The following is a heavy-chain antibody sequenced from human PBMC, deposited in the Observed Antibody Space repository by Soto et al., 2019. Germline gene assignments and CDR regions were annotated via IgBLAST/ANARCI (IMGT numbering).Heavy chain of an antibody. V-gene: IGHV3-23*01. Sequence: AGGSLRLSCAASGFPFSSYAMSWVRQAPGGGLEWVSSISGSTLATYYADSVKGRFTVSRDNSKSTLYLQMDSLRAEDTAVYFCAKPGGGTGWYSVWGEGTLVTVSS. D-gene: IGHD6-19*01. CDR3: AKPGGGTGWYSV. CDR1: GFPFSSYA. CDR2: ISGSTLAT. J-gene: IGHJ4*02.